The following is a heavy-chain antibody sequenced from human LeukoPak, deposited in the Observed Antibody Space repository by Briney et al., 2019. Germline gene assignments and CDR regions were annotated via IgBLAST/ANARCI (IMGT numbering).Heavy chain of an antibody. CDR1: DGTFSSYV. J-gene: IGHJ4*02. CDR2: IIPIFGTA. D-gene: IGHD3-22*01. V-gene: IGHV1-69*01. CDR3: ARSSRYYDSSGLQAYYFDY. Sequence: ASVKVSCKASDGTFSSYVISWVRQAPGQGLEWMGGIIPIFGTANYAQKFQGRVKITADESTSTAYMELSSLRSEDTAVYYCARSSRYYDSSGLQAYYFDYWGQGTLVTVSS.